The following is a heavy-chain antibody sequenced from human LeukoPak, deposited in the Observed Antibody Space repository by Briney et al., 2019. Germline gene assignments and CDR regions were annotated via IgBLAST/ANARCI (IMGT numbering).Heavy chain of an antibody. CDR2: IYSGGAT. D-gene: IGHD1-14*01. CDR1: GFPVSSFY. Sequence: GGSLRLSCAASGFPVSSFYMTWVRQAPGKGLEWVSVIYSGGATYYADSVRGRFTISRDNSKNTLYLQMNSLRVEDTAVYYCAGSITTPGAFDYWGQGTLVTVSS. V-gene: IGHV3-66*01. J-gene: IGHJ4*02. CDR3: AGSITTPGAFDY.